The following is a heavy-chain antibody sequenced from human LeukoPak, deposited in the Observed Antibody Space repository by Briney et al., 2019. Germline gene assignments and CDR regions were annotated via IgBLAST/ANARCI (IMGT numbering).Heavy chain of an antibody. J-gene: IGHJ4*02. V-gene: IGHV1-2*06. Sequence: SVKVSCKASGYTFTSNYIHWVRQAPGQGLEWMGRINPNSGGTNYAQKFQGRVTMTRDTSISTAYMELSRLRSDDTAVYYCARAHPVGAPNNWGQGTLVTVSS. CDR2: INPNSGGT. CDR3: ARAHPVGAPNN. D-gene: IGHD1-26*01. CDR1: GYTFTSNY.